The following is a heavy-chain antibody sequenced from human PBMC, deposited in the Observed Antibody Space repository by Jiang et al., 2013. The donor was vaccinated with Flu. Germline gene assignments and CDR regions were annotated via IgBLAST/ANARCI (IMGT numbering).Heavy chain of an antibody. V-gene: IGHV7-4-1*02. CDR3: ARGGRAGSTGWYDYFEY. CDR2: INTNTGNP. CDR1: GYTFTNYA. Sequence: QSGSELKKPGASVKVSCKASGYTFTNYAMNWVRQAPGQGLEWMGWINTNTGNPKYAQGFTGRFVFSLDTSVSTAYLQISGLQAEDTAVYYCARGGRAGSTGWYDYFEYWGQGTLVTVSS. J-gene: IGHJ4*02. D-gene: IGHD6-19*01.